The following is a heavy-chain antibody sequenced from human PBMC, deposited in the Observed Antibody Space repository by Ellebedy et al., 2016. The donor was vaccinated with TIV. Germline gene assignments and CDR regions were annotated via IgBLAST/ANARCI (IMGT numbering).Heavy chain of an antibody. V-gene: IGHV1-46*01. CDR1: GYTFTSYY. D-gene: IGHD3-10*01. CDR3: ARAGTPYYYGSGNGMDV. J-gene: IGHJ6*02. Sequence: ASVKVSXXASGYTFTSYYMHWVRQAPGQGLEWMGIINPSGGSTTYAQNFQGRVTMTRDTSTSTVYMELSSLRSEDTAVYYCARAGTPYYYGSGNGMDVWGQGTTVTVSS. CDR2: INPSGGST.